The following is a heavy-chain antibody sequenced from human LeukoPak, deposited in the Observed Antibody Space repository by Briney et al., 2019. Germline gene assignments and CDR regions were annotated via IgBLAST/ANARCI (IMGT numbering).Heavy chain of an antibody. D-gene: IGHD3-22*01. CDR3: ARVPPGYYDSSGYPYYFDY. CDR2: IIPILGIA. Sequence: SVKVSCRASGGTFSSYAISWVRQAPGQGLEWMSRIIPILGIANYAQKFQGRVTITADKSTSTAYMELSSLRSEDTAVYYCARVPPGYYDSSGYPYYFDYWGQGTLVTVSS. J-gene: IGHJ4*02. V-gene: IGHV1-69*04. CDR1: GGTFSSYA.